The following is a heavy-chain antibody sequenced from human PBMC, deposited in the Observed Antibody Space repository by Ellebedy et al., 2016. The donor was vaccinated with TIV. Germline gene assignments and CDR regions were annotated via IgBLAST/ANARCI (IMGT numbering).Heavy chain of an antibody. Sequence: PGGSLRLSCKGSGFSFTGVWIGWVRQMPGKGLEWMGIIYPDDSSTRYSPSFQGQVTISADKSITTAYLQWSSLKASDTAMYYCARIPDFLGAYGMDVWGQGTTVTVSS. CDR1: GFSFTGVW. CDR3: ARIPDFLGAYGMDV. J-gene: IGHJ6*02. V-gene: IGHV5-51*01. D-gene: IGHD3-3*01. CDR2: IYPDDSST.